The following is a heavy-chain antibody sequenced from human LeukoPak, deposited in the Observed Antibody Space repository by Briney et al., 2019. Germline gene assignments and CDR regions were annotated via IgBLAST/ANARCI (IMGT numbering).Heavy chain of an antibody. Sequence: ASVKVSCKASGGTFSSYAISWVRQAPGQGLEWMGGIIPIFGTANYAQKFQGRVTITADESTSTAYMELSSLRSEDTAVYHCARADSVSSTWSSFDYWGHGTLVTVSS. D-gene: IGHD6-13*01. CDR1: GGTFSSYA. CDR2: IIPIFGTA. CDR3: ARADSVSSTWSSFDY. J-gene: IGHJ4*01. V-gene: IGHV1-69*01.